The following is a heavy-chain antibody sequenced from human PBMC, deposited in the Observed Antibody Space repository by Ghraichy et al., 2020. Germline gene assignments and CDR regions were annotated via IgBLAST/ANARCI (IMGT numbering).Heavy chain of an antibody. CDR1: EFTFSNYW. J-gene: IGHJ4*02. D-gene: IGHD6-6*01. Sequence: GESLNISCAASEFTFSNYWMSWVRQAPGKGLEWVAHIKPDGSEEFYVDSVKGRFTTSRENAHNSLSLQMNSLRAEDSAVYYCARSTFSSAYYWGQGTLVTVSA. CDR2: IKPDGSEE. CDR3: ARSTFSSAYY. V-gene: IGHV3-7*01.